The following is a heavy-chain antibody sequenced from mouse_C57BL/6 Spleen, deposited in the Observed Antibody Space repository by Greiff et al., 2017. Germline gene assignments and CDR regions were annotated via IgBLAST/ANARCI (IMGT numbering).Heavy chain of an antibody. J-gene: IGHJ2*01. CDR2: INPNNGST. CDR1: GYTFTDYN. CDR3: ARLGASYDYLDD. D-gene: IGHD2-4*01. Sequence: EVQLQQPGPELVKPGASVKIPCKASGYTFTDYNMDWVKQSHGKGLEWIGDINPNNGSTIYNQKFKGKATLTVDKSSSTAYMELRSLTSEDTAVYYCARLGASYDYLDDWGQGTTLTVSS. V-gene: IGHV1-18*01.